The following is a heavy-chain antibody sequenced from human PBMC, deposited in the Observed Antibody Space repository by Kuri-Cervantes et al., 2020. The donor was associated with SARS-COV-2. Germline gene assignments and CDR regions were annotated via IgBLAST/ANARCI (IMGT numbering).Heavy chain of an antibody. V-gene: IGHV4-39*07. Sequence: ESLKISCTVSGGSISSSSYYWGWIRQPPGKGLEWIGSIYYSGSTYYNPSLKSRVTISVDTSKNQFSLKLSSVTAADTAVYYCARGPLLNWNDRSGEGYYYYGMDVWGQGTTVTVSS. CDR3: ARGPLLNWNDRSGEGYYYYGMDV. CDR1: GGSISSSSYY. D-gene: IGHD1-20*01. CDR2: IYYSGST. J-gene: IGHJ6*02.